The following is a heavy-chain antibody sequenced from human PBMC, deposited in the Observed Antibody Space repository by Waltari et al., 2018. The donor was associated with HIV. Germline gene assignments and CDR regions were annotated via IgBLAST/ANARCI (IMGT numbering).Heavy chain of an antibody. D-gene: IGHD6-19*01. Sequence: EVQLVESGGGLVQPGGSLRLSCAVSGFTFRSYWMRWVRQAPGKGLEWVANIKQDGSEKYYVDSVKGRFTISRDNAKNSVYLQMNSLRAEDTAVYYCARDGWAPDYWGQGTLVTVSS. J-gene: IGHJ4*02. CDR3: ARDGWAPDY. CDR1: GFTFRSYW. V-gene: IGHV3-7*01. CDR2: IKQDGSEK.